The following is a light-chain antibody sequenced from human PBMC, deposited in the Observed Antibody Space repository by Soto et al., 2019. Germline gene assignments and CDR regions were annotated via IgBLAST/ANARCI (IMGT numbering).Light chain of an antibody. CDR3: QQRGTWPST. V-gene: IGKV3-11*01. J-gene: IGKJ4*01. CDR2: DAS. Sequence: EIVLTQSPATLSLSPGERATLSCRASQSVSSYLVWYQQKPGQPPRLLIYDASNRATGIPARFSGSGSGTDFTLTINSLEPEDFAVYYCQQRGTWPSTFGGGTKVEIK. CDR1: QSVSSY.